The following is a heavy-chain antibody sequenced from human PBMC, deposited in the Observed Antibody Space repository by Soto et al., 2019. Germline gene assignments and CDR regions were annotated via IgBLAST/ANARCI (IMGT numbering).Heavy chain of an antibody. CDR3: TKVTDYYYYDMDV. Sequence: PGGSLRLSCAASGFTFRSYSMNWVRQAPGKGLEWVGRIKSKTDGGTIDYAAPVKGRFTISRDDSKNTLYLQMNSLKTEDTAVYYCTKVTDYYYYDMDVWGQGTTVTVSS. CDR1: GFTFRSYS. J-gene: IGHJ6*02. V-gene: IGHV3-15*07. CDR2: IKSKTDGGTI.